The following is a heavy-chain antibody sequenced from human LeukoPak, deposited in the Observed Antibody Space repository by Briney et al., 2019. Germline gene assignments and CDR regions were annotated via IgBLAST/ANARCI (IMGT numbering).Heavy chain of an antibody. D-gene: IGHD1-26*01. CDR2: IIPILGIA. J-gene: IGHJ3*02. Sequence: SVKVSCKASGGTFSSYAISWVRQAPGQGLEWMGRIIPILGIANYAQKFQGRVTITADKSTSTAYMELSSLRSEDTAVYYCAREGGSYNDAFDIWGQGTMVTVSS. CDR1: GGTFSSYA. CDR3: AREGGSYNDAFDI. V-gene: IGHV1-69*04.